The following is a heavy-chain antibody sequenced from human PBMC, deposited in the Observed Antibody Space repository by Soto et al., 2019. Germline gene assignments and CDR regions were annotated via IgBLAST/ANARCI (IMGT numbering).Heavy chain of an antibody. CDR1: GGSISSYY. V-gene: IGHV4-59*01. D-gene: IGHD2-8*01. CDR2: IYYSGST. J-gene: IGHJ3*02. Sequence: QVQLQESGPGLVKPSETLSLTCTVSGGSISSYYWSWIRQPPGKGLEWIGYIYYSGSTNYNPSLKSLVIITVDTSKNQFSLKLSSVTAADTSVYYCARARLANNVYATNTFDIWGQGTMVTVSS. CDR3: ARARLANNVYATNTFDI.